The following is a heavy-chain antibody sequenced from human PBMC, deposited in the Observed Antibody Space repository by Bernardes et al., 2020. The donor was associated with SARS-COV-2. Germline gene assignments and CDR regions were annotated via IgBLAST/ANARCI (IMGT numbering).Heavy chain of an antibody. CDR3: ARVDFSNLYYFDY. CDR2: ISTSSSYI. J-gene: IGHJ4*02. V-gene: IGHV3-21*06. Sequence: GWSLRRSCAASGFTFSSYTMNWVRQAPGKGLEWISSISTSSSYISYSDSVRGRFTISRDNAKNSVSLQMNSLRAEDTAVYYCARVDFSNLYYFDYWGQGTPVTVSS. D-gene: IGHD4-4*01. CDR1: GFTFSSYT.